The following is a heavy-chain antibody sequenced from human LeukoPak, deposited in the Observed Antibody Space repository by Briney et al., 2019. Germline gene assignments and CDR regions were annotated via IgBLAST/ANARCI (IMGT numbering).Heavy chain of an antibody. V-gene: IGHV3-20*04. CDR1: GFTFDDYG. CDR2: INWNGGST. J-gene: IGHJ4*02. D-gene: IGHD2-21*01. Sequence: RPGGSLRLFCAVSGFTFDDYGMSWVRQAPGKGLEWVSGINWNGGSTGYADSVKGRFTISRDNAKNSLYLQMNSLRAEDTALYYCARDHSPGGDGGYWGQGTLVTVSS. CDR3: ARDHSPGGDGGY.